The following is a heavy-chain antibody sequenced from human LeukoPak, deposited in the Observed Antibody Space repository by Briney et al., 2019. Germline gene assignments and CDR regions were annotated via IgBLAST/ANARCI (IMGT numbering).Heavy chain of an antibody. CDR2: INPNTGGT. J-gene: IGHJ4*02. D-gene: IGHD6-19*01. CDR1: GYSFTGYY. Sequence: ASLKVSCKASGYSFTGYYIHWVRQAPGQGLEWMGWINPNTGGTNYARQFQGRVTMTRDTSISTAYMELSSLRSDDTAVYYCARDLMIGLPVAGNWGQGALVTVSS. CDR3: ARDLMIGLPVAGN. V-gene: IGHV1-2*02.